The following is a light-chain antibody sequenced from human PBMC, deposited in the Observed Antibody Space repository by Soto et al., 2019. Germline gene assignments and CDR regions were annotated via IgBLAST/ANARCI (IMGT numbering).Light chain of an antibody. CDR2: GAS. Sequence: EIVMTQSPATLSLSPGERATLSCRTSQSVSNSLAWYRHKPGQPPRLLIYGASTRAAGIPARFSASGSGTEFTLTISSLQSEDFADYYCQQYSNWPWTFGQGTKVDIK. J-gene: IGKJ1*01. V-gene: IGKV3D-15*01. CDR3: QQYSNWPWT. CDR1: QSVSNS.